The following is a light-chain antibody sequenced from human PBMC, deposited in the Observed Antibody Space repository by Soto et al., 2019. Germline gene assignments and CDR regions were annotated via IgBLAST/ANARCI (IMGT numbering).Light chain of an antibody. J-gene: IGKJ1*01. Sequence: DIQMTQSPSSLSASVGDRVTITCRASQGISNYLAWYQQQPGKVPKLLIYVASTLQSGVPSRFSGSGSGTXXXXXIXXXXPXDVATYYCQKYNSAPWTFGQGTKVEIK. CDR1: QGISNY. CDR2: VAS. V-gene: IGKV1-27*01. CDR3: QKYNSAPWT.